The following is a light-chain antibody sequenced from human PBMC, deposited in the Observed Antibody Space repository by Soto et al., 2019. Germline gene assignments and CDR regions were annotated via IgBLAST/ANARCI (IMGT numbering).Light chain of an antibody. CDR2: DAS. CDR3: QQGWT. V-gene: IGKV1-5*01. CDR1: QSISSW. Sequence: QMTQSPSALSASVGDRVTITCRASQSISSWLAWYQQKPGKAPKLLIYDASSLESGVPSRFSGSGSGTEFTLTISSLQPDDFATYYCQQGWTCGQGTK. J-gene: IGKJ1*01.